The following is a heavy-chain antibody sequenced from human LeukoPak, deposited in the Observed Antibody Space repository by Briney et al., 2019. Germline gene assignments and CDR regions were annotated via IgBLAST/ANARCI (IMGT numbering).Heavy chain of an antibody. CDR3: AKASLYYDYWQYYFDY. CDR2: VSVTGGST. V-gene: IGHV3-23*01. CDR1: GFTFSSYA. D-gene: IGHD3-22*01. Sequence: GGSLRLSCAVSGFTFSSYAMSWVRQAPGKGLEWVSAVSVTGGSTYYGDSVKGRFTISRDNSKNTLYLKMNSLRAEDTAVYYCAKASLYYDYWQYYFDYWGQGTLVTVSS. J-gene: IGHJ4*02.